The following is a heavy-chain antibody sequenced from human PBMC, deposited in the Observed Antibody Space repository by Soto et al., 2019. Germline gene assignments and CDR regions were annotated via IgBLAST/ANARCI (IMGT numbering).Heavy chain of an antibody. Sequence: QGTLKESGPTLVKPTQTLTLTCSFSGFSLSTSGVGVGWIRQSPGKALEWLALIYWRGDEHYRPSLKSRLSIFKDTSKDHVVLIMTDMDPVDTATYYCARGLATLPVFAFDIWGQGTMVTVSS. CDR2: IYWRGDE. V-gene: IGHV2-5*01. CDR3: ARGLATLPVFAFDI. J-gene: IGHJ3*02. CDR1: GFSLSTSGVG. D-gene: IGHD6-6*01.